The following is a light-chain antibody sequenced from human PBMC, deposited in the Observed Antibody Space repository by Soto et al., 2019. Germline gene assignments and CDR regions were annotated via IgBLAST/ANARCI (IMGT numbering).Light chain of an antibody. J-gene: IGLJ1*01. V-gene: IGLV2-14*03. CDR1: SNDYRY. CDR2: DVN. Sequence: QSALTQPASVSGSPGQSITISCTGTSNDYRYVSWYQHRPGKAPKLMIYDVNNRPSGVSNRFSGSKSGNTASLTISGLQAEDEADYYCSSYTISTTLYVFGTGTKLTVL. CDR3: SSYTISTTLYV.